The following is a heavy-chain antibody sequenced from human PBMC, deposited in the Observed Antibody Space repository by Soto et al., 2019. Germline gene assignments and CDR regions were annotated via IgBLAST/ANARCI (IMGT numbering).Heavy chain of an antibody. CDR2: MNPNSGNT. V-gene: IGHV1-8*01. CDR1: GYTFTSYD. D-gene: IGHD4-17*01. CDR3: ATATLTTNSDAFDI. J-gene: IGHJ3*02. Sequence: GASVKVSCKASGYTFTSYDINWVRQATGQGLEWMGWMNPNSGNTGYAQKFQGRVTMTEDTSTDTAYMELSSLRSEDTAVYYCATATLTTNSDAFDIWGQGTMVTVSS.